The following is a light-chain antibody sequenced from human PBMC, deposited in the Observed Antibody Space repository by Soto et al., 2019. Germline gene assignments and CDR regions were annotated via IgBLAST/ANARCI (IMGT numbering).Light chain of an antibody. Sequence: EIVLTQSPATLSLSPGERATLSCRASQSVSTYLAWYQQKPGQAPRLLIYDTSNRATGIPARFSGSGSGTDFTLTISSLAPEDLAVYYCQHCSNSPLTFGGGTQVEIK. CDR3: QHCSNSPLT. CDR1: QSVSTY. V-gene: IGKV3-11*01. CDR2: DTS. J-gene: IGKJ4*01.